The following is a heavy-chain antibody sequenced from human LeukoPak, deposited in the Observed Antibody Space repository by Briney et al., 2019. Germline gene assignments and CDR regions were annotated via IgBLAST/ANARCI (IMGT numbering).Heavy chain of an antibody. CDR3: ARGSMDIVVVPAAGTWFNP. CDR1: GGSFSGYY. V-gene: IGHV4-34*01. Sequence: SETLSLTCAVYGGSFSGYYWSWIRQPPGKGLEWIAEINHSGSTNYNPSLKSRVTISVDTSRIQIFLKLSSVTAADPAVYYCARGSMDIVVVPAAGTWFNPWDQGSLVTVPS. D-gene: IGHD2-2*03. J-gene: IGHJ5*02. CDR2: INHSGST.